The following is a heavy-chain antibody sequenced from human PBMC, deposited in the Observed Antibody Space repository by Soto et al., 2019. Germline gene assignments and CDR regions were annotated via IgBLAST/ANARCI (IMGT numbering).Heavy chain of an antibody. CDR2: INHSGST. Sequence: QVQLQQWGAGLLKPSETLSLTCAVYGGSFSGYYWSWIRQPPGKGLEWIGEINHSGSTNYNPSLNSRVTISVDTSKNQFSLKLSSVTAADTAVYYCARGGYYDILTPHSSSYYYYYMDVWGKGTTVTVSS. J-gene: IGHJ6*03. CDR1: GGSFSGYY. CDR3: ARGGYYDILTPHSSSYYYYYMDV. D-gene: IGHD3-9*01. V-gene: IGHV4-34*01.